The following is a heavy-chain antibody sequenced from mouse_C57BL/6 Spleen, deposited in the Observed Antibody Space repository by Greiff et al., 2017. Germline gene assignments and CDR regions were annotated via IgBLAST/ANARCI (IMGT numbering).Heavy chain of an antibody. V-gene: IGHV1-64*01. CDR3: VRGGSYDYDGPWFAY. Sequence: QVQLKQPGAELVKPGASVKLSCKASGYTFTSYWMHWVKQRPGQGLEWIGMIHPNSGSTNYNEKFKSKATLTVDKSSSTAYMQLSSLTSEDSAVYYGVRGGSYDYDGPWFAYWGQGTLVTVSA. CDR1: GYTFTSYW. J-gene: IGHJ3*01. CDR2: IHPNSGST. D-gene: IGHD2-4*01.